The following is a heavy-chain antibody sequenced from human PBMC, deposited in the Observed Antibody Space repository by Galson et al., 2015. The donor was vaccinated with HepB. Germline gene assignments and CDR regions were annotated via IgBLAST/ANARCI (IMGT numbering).Heavy chain of an antibody. J-gene: IGHJ4*02. CDR2: INPNSGGT. CDR1: GYTFTGYY. Sequence: SVKVSCKASGYTFTGYYIHWVRQAPGQGLEWMGWINPNSGGTNYAQKFQGRVTMTRDTSISTAFMQLGRLKSDDTAVYYCARGRYPFDYWGQGTLVTVSS. V-gene: IGHV1-2*02. CDR3: ARGRYPFDY. D-gene: IGHD1-1*01.